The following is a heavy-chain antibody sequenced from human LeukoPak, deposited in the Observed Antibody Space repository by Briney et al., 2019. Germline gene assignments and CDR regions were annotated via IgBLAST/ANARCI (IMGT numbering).Heavy chain of an antibody. CDR1: GFTFSSYA. V-gene: IGHV3-30-3*01. D-gene: IGHD3-22*01. CDR3: ARDHYYDSSGSDY. Sequence: RPGGSLRLSCAASGFTFSSYAMHWVRQAPGKGLEWVAVISYDGSNKYYADSVKGRFTISRDNSKNTLYLQMNSLRAEDTAVYYCARDHYYDSSGSDYWGQGTLVTVSS. J-gene: IGHJ4*02. CDR2: ISYDGSNK.